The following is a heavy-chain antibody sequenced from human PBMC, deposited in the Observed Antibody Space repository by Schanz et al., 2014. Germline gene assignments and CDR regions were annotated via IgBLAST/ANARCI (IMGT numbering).Heavy chain of an antibody. CDR1: GFIVRSNY. J-gene: IGHJ4*02. CDR3: AKNQYDDVDLSSFYFDF. D-gene: IGHD3-10*02. Sequence: EVHLLDSGGGLVQPGGSLRLSCAVSGFIVRSNYMTWVRQAPGKGLEWVSFVHPGGSTYYPDSVKGRFTISRDSSKNTLYLQMNSLRPEDTAIYYCAKNQYDDVDLSSFYFDFWGQGTLVTVSS. CDR2: VHPGGST. V-gene: IGHV3-66*01.